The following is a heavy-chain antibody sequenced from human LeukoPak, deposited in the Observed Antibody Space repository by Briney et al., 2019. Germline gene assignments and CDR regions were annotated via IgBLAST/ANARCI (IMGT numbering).Heavy chain of an antibody. J-gene: IGHJ3*01. CDR1: GFTFSDYY. CDR2: ISSSGSTI. CDR3: ARDHIGGYCGGDCYPEAFDV. V-gene: IGHV3-11*04. D-gene: IGHD2-21*02. Sequence: GGSLRLSCAASGFTFSDYYMSWIRQAPGKGLEWVSYISSSGSTIYYADSVKGRFTISRDNAKNSLSLQMNSLTAEDTAVYYCARDHIGGYCGGDCYPEAFDVWGQGTMVTVSS.